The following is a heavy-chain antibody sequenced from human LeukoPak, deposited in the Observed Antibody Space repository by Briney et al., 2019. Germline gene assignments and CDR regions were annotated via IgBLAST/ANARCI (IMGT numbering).Heavy chain of an antibody. CDR3: AKGYSSSRSFDY. CDR1: GFTFDDYA. V-gene: IGHV3-9*01. D-gene: IGHD6-13*01. J-gene: IGHJ4*02. CDR2: ISWNSGSI. Sequence: GGSLRLSCAASGFTFDDYAMHWVRQAPGKGLEWVSGISWNSGSIGYADSVKGRFTISRDNAKNSLYLQMNSLRAEDTALYYCAKGYSSSRSFDYWGQGTLVTVSS.